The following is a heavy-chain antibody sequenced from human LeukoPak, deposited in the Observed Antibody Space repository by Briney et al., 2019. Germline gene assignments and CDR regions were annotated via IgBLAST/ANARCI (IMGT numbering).Heavy chain of an antibody. Sequence: PSETLSLTCSVPGGAITSYYWSWIRQPPGKGLEWIGYVYYTGTTNYNPSLRSRVTISLDTPNNQFSLKLRSVTSADTAVYYCASDHLNYYDSSGYVWFDYWGQGTLVTVSS. V-gene: IGHV4-59*01. CDR3: ASDHLNYYDSSGYVWFDY. CDR1: GGAITSYY. CDR2: VYYTGTT. J-gene: IGHJ4*02. D-gene: IGHD3-22*01.